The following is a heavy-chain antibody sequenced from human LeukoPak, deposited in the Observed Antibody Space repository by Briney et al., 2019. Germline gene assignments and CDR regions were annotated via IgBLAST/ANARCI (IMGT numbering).Heavy chain of an antibody. J-gene: IGHJ4*02. D-gene: IGHD3-9*01. CDR1: GGSISSSSYY. Sequence: PSETLSLTCTVSGGSISSSSYYWGRIRQPPGKGLEWIGSIYYSGSTYYNPSLKSRVTISVDTSKNQFSLKLSSVTAADTAVYYCARQDRGYDILTGYYGGGVDYWGQGTLVTVSS. CDR3: ARQDRGYDILTGYYGGGVDY. V-gene: IGHV4-39*01. CDR2: IYYSGST.